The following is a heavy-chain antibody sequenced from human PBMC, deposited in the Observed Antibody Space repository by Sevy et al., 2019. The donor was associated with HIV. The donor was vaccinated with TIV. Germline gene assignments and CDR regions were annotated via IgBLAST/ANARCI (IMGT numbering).Heavy chain of an antibody. D-gene: IGHD2-15*01. Sequence: GGSLRLSCAASGFSYSSYGMHWVRQAPGKGLEWVTYIKYDGSNKEYADSVKGRFTISRDNSKNTLDLQINSLRVEDTAVYYRVLGGGCEGGAHWGEGTLVSASS. J-gene: IGHJ4*02. CDR3: VLGGGCEGGAH. V-gene: IGHV3-30*02. CDR2: IKYDGSNK. CDR1: GFSYSSYG.